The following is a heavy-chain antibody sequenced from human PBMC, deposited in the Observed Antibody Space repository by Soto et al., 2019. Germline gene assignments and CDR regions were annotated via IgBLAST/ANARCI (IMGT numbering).Heavy chain of an antibody. CDR3: ARDSRSRTADF. Sequence: GGSLVPVWATSGFIFTNAWMSWAAQAPGIGLEWVANIKQDGSEKSYVDSVKGRFTISRDNAKNSLYLQMNSLRAEDTAVYYCARDSRSRTADFWGQGTLVTVSS. J-gene: IGHJ4*02. CDR2: IKQDGSEK. D-gene: IGHD6-13*01. CDR1: GFIFTNAW. V-gene: IGHV3-7*04.